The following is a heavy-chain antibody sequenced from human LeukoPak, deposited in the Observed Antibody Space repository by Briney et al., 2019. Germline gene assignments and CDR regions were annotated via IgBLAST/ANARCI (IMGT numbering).Heavy chain of an antibody. CDR3: AREYCSGGSCYDY. V-gene: IGHV4-34*01. CDR2: INHSGST. J-gene: IGHJ4*02. CDR1: GGSFSGYY. Sequence: PSETLSLTCAVYGGSFSGYYWSWIRQPPGKGLEWIGEINHSGSTNYNPSLKSRVTISVDTSKNQFSLKLSSVTAADTAVYYCAREYCSGGSCYDYWGQGTLVTVSS. D-gene: IGHD2-15*01.